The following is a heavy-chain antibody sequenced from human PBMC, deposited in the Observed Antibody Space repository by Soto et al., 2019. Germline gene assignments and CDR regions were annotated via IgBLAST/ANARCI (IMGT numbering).Heavy chain of an antibody. J-gene: IGHJ6*04. CDR3: AGRGYIMLRGTHPYFMDF. D-gene: IGHD6-25*01. CDR1: GGSITNYY. CDR2: IYSSGTT. Sequence: PSETLSLTCTVSGGSITNYYWSWIRQPPGRGLEWIGYIYSSGTTSYNPSLGSRLTIFVDTSRNQFSLQLASVTAADTAVYYCAGRGYIMLRGTHPYFMDFCGKGTSVTGSS. V-gene: IGHV4-4*08.